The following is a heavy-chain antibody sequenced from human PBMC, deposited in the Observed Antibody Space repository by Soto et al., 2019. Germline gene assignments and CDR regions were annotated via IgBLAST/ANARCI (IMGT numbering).Heavy chain of an antibody. Sequence: AGGSLRLSCAASGFTFSSYAMHWVRQAPGKGLEWVAVISYDGSNKYYADSVKGRFTISRDNSKNTLYLQINSLRAEDTAVYYCARGIAAVKSEGEGWFDPWGQGTLVTVSS. CDR1: GFTFSSYA. J-gene: IGHJ5*02. V-gene: IGHV3-30-3*01. D-gene: IGHD6-13*01. CDR2: ISYDGSNK. CDR3: ARGIAAVKSEGEGWFDP.